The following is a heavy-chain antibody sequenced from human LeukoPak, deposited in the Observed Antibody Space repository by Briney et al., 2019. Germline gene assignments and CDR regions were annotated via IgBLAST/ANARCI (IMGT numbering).Heavy chain of an antibody. J-gene: IGHJ4*02. CDR1: GYTFRSYG. V-gene: IGHV3-33*01. Sequence: PGRSLRLSCAASGYTFRSYGMHWVRQAPGKGLEWVAAIWYDGSKEYYADSVKGRFTISRDDSKSTLYLQMNSLRDEDTAAYYCARDPCSARSCPPWDWGQGTQVIVSS. CDR3: ARDPCSARSCPPWD. D-gene: IGHD2-15*01. CDR2: IWYDGSKE.